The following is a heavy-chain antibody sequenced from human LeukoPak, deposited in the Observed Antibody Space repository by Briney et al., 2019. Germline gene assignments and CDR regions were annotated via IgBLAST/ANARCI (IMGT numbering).Heavy chain of an antibody. CDR1: GFTFSDYY. Sequence: GGSLRLSCAASGFTFSDYYMSWIRQAPGKGLEWVSYISSSSSYTNYADSVKGRFTISRDNAKNSLYLQMNSLRAEDTAVYYCARVCDCGDYIEGGWFDPWGQGTLVTVSS. D-gene: IGHD4-17*01. CDR2: ISSSSSYT. J-gene: IGHJ5*02. V-gene: IGHV3-11*06. CDR3: ARVCDCGDYIEGGWFDP.